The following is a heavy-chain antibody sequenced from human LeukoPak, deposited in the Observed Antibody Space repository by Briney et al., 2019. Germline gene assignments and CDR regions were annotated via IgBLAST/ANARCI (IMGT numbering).Heavy chain of an antibody. J-gene: IGHJ6*03. D-gene: IGHD4-17*01. CDR1: GFTFSDYY. Sequence: GGSLRLSCAASGFTFSDYYMSWIRQAPGKGLEWVSYISSSGSTIYYADSVKGRFTISRDNAKNLLYLQMNSLRAEDTAVYYCARDGTVTTKLYYYYMDVWGKGTTVTVSS. CDR2: ISSSGSTI. V-gene: IGHV3-11*01. CDR3: ARDGTVTTKLYYYYMDV.